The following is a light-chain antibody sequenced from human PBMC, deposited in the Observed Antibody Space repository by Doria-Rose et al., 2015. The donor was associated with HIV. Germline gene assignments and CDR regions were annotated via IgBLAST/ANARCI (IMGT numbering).Light chain of an antibody. CDR2: DAS. V-gene: IGKV1-33*01. J-gene: IGKJ5*01. CDR1: RDIYIF. Sequence: ASRDIYIFLNWYQQKSTSAPELLIYDASTLTAGVPSRFSGGGSGTHFTLTIDDLQPEDIATYYCQQYDTRISTTFGPGTR. CDR3: QQYDTRISTT.